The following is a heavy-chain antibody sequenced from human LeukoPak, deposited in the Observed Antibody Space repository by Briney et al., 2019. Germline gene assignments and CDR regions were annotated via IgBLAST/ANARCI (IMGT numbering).Heavy chain of an antibody. CDR2: TYYRSKWYN. CDR1: GDSVSSNSAA. J-gene: IGHJ4*02. CDR3: FKQRTAYDILTGSYFDY. D-gene: IGHD3-9*01. V-gene: IGHV6-1*01. Sequence: SQTLSLTCAISGDSVSSNSAAWNLIRQSPSRCLEWLGRTYYRSKWYNDYAVSVKSRITINPDTSKNQFSLQLNSVTPEDTAVYFFFKQRTAYDILTGSYFDYWGQGTLVTVSS.